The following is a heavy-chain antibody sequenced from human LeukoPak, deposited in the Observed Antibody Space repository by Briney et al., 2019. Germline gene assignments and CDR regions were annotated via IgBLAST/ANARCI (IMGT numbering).Heavy chain of an antibody. Sequence: KPSETLSLTCTVSGYSISSGYYWGWIRQPPGKGLEWIGYIYHSGSTYYNPSLKSRVTISVDRSKNQFSLKLSSVTAADTAVYYCAREYSGSQGFDPWGQGTLVTVSS. CDR3: AREYSGSQGFDP. CDR1: GYSISSGYY. CDR2: IYHSGST. V-gene: IGHV4-38-2*02. D-gene: IGHD1-26*01. J-gene: IGHJ5*02.